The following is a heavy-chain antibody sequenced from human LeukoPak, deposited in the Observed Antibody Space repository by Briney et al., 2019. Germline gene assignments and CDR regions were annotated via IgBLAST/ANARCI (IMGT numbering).Heavy chain of an antibody. CDR1: GGSISSSSYY. Sequence: PSETLSLTCTVSGGSISSSSYYWGWIRQPPGKGLEWIGSIYYSGSTYYNPSLKSRVTISVDTSKNQFSLKLSSVTAADTAVYYCARGAYDILTGYYYYYYMDVWGKGTTVTVSS. J-gene: IGHJ6*03. CDR3: ARGAYDILTGYYYYYYMDV. D-gene: IGHD3-9*01. V-gene: IGHV4-39*07. CDR2: IYYSGST.